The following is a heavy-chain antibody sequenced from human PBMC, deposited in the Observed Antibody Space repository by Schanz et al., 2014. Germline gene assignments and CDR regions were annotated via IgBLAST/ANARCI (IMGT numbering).Heavy chain of an antibody. V-gene: IGHV1-69*02. CDR2: IIPVLNIA. J-gene: IGHJ4*02. CDR1: GGTFSSYT. D-gene: IGHD3-10*01. CDR3: ARGRGFYDY. Sequence: QLQLVQSGAEVKKPGSSVKVSCKLSGGTFSSYTISWMRQAPGQGLEWMGKIIPVLNIATYAQRFQGRVSITADTFTNTAYMELSSLTSEDTAVHYCARGRGFYDYWGQGTLVTVSS.